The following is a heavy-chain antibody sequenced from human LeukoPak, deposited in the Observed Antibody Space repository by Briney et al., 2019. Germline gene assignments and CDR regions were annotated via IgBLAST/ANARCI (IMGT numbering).Heavy chain of an antibody. CDR1: GFSFSNAC. V-gene: IGHV3-15*01. J-gene: IGHJ4*02. D-gene: IGHD5-12*01. CDR2: IKSKTDGGTT. Sequence: GGSLRLSCAAPGFSFSNACVTWVRQAPGKGLEWVGRIKSKTDGGTTDYAAPVKGRFTISRDDSRNMVYLQMNSLKTEDTAVYYCATTVATIAGMDHWGQGALVTVSS. CDR3: ATTVATIAGMDH.